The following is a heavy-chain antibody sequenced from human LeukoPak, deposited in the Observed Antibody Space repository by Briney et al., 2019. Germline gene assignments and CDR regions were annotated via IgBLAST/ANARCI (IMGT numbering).Heavy chain of an antibody. CDR2: IQNDASTE. D-gene: IGHD2-21*01. CDR3: AREPFQIVGGGLDY. CDR1: GFIFSHYG. V-gene: IGHV3-33*05. J-gene: IGHJ4*02. Sequence: GGSLRLSCAASGFIFSHYGMHWVRQAPGKGLEWVAVIQNDASTENFADSVKGRFTISRDNSKNTVFLQMNSLRVEDTAVYYCAREPFQIVGGGLDYGGQGTLVSVSS.